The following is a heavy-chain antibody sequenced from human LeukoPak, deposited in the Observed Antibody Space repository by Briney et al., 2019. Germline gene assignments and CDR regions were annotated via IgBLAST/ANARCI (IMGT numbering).Heavy chain of an antibody. CDR3: ARGEMATIQYYYYYGMDV. V-gene: IGHV1-69*13. D-gene: IGHD5-24*01. J-gene: IGHJ6*02. CDR1: GGTFSSYA. Sequence: SVKVSCTASGGTFSSYAISWVRQAPGQGLEWMGGIIPIFGTANYAQKFQGRVTITADESTSTAYMELSSLRSEDTAVYYCARGEMATIQYYYYYGMDVWGQGTTVTVSS. CDR2: IIPIFGTA.